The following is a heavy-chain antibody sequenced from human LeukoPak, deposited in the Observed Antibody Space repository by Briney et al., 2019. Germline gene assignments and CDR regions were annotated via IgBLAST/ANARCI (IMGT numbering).Heavy chain of an antibody. J-gene: IGHJ4*02. D-gene: IGHD3-10*01. CDR3: ARDAGIFRVRGVLDY. CDR1: GFTFSSYE. V-gene: IGHV3-48*03. CDR2: ISSSGSTI. Sequence: GGSLRLSCAASGFTFSSYEMNWVRQAPGKGLEWVSYISSSGSTIYYADSVKGRFTISRDNAKNSLYLQMNSLRAEDTAVYYCARDAGIFRVRGVLDYWGQGTLVTVSS.